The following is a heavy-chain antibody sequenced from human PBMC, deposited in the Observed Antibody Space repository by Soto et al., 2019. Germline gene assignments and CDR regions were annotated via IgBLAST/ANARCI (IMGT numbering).Heavy chain of an antibody. V-gene: IGHV4-34*01. CDR2: INHSGST. J-gene: IGHJ6*02. D-gene: IGHD6-19*01. CDR1: GGSFSGYY. CDR3: ASSGYSSGWSRPYYYYYGMDV. Sequence: SETLSLTCAVYGGSFSGYYWSWIRQPPGKGLEWIGEINHSGSTNYNPSLKSRVTISVDTSKNQFSLKLSSVTAADTAVYYCASSGYSSGWSRPYYYYYGMDVWGQGTTVTVSS.